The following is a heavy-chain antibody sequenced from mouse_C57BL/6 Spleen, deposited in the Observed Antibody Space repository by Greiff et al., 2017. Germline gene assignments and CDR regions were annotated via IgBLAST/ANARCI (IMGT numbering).Heavy chain of an antibody. CDR1: GYAFSSYW. CDR3: ARGGYYGAMDY. Sequence: QVQLQQSGAELVKPGASVKISCKASGYAFSSYWMNWVKQRPGKGLEWIGQIYPGDGDPNYNGKFKGKATLTADKSSSTAYMQLSSLTSEDSAVYFCARGGYYGAMDYWGQGTSVTVSS. V-gene: IGHV1-80*01. D-gene: IGHD1-1*01. CDR2: IYPGDGDP. J-gene: IGHJ4*01.